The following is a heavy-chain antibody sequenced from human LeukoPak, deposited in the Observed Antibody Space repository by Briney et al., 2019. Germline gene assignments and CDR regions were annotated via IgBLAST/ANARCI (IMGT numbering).Heavy chain of an antibody. CDR3: ARDDWLDYYDSSGGGFDY. CDR2: ISYDGSNK. V-gene: IGHV3-30*03. CDR1: GFTFSSYG. J-gene: IGHJ4*02. D-gene: IGHD3-22*01. Sequence: PGGSLRLSCAASGFTFSSYGMHWVRQAPGKGLEWVAVISYDGSNKYYADSVKGRFTISRDNAKNSLYLQMNSLRAEDTAVYYCARDDWLDYYDSSGGGFDYWGQGTLVTVSS.